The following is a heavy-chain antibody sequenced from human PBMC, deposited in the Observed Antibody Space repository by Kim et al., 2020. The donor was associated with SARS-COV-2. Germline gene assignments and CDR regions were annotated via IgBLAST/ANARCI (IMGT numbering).Heavy chain of an antibody. CDR1: GYTFTGYY. J-gene: IGHJ5*02. V-gene: IGHV1-2*07. CDR3: TKSLRPMVRGINNYFDP. D-gene: IGHD3-10*01. Sequence: ASVKVSCKTSGYTFTGYYIHWVRQAPGQGLEWMGWLNPNTGGTNYARKFQDRVTMTRDTTVSTAYMELRNLRSDDTAVYYCTKSLRPMVRGINNYFDPWGQGTPVNVSS. CDR2: LNPNTGGT.